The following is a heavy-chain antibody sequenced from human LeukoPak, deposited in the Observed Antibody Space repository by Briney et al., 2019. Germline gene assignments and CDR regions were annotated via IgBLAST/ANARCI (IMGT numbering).Heavy chain of an antibody. J-gene: IGHJ4*02. Sequence: PGGSLRLSCTASGFAFGDYAMSWFRQAPGKGLEWVGFIRSKAYGGTTEYAASVKGRFTISRDDSKSIAYLQMNSLKTEDTAVYYCTRDPYYDFWSGYYVGWGQGTLVTVSS. CDR1: GFAFGDYA. CDR2: IRSKAYGGTT. CDR3: TRDPYYDFWSGYYVG. V-gene: IGHV3-49*03. D-gene: IGHD3-3*01.